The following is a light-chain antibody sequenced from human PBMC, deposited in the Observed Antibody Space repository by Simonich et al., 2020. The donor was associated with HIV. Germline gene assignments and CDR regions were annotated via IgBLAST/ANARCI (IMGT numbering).Light chain of an antibody. CDR2: TAS. J-gene: IGKJ2*01. CDR3: QQYYSTLMYT. CDR1: QSINSW. Sequence: DIQMTQSPSSVSASVGDRVTITCRASQSINSWLAWYQQRPGKAPKLLIYTASTLQSGVPSRFSGSGSGTDFTLTISSLQPEDSATYYCQQYYSTLMYTFGQGTKLEIK. V-gene: IGKV1-12*01.